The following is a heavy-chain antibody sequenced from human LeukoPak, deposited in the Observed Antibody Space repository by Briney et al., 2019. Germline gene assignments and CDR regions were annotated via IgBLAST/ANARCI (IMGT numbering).Heavy chain of an antibody. CDR1: GGNFRNYG. D-gene: IGHD6-13*01. J-gene: IGHJ4*02. V-gene: IGHV1-69*01. CDR2: MLPIFGTA. CDR3: ATDPDPYSSTSGYFDF. Sequence: SVKVSCKASGGNFRNYGFHWVRQAPGQGLEWMGGMLPIFGTANYAQKFQGRVTITADESSNTASLDLSSLTSEDTTVYYCATDPDPYSSTSGYFDFWGQGTLVTVSS.